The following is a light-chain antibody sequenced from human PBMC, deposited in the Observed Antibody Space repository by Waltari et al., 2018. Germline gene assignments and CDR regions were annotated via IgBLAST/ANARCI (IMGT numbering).Light chain of an antibody. J-gene: IGLJ2*01. CDR2: QDT. Sequence: SYDLTQPPSVSVSPGHTASITCTGDKSGDKYSSWYQQKPGQSPVLVIYQDTKRPAGIPERFSGFNSGNTATLTISGTQGMDEADYYCQAWDSSTADVVFGGGTKLTVL. CDR3: QAWDSSTADVV. CDR1: KSGDKY. V-gene: IGLV3-1*01.